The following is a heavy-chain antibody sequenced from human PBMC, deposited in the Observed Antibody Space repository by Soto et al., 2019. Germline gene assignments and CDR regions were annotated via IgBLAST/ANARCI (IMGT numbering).Heavy chain of an antibody. CDR1: GYTFASYA. J-gene: IGHJ4*02. V-gene: IGHV1-18*01. CDR2: ISAYNGNT. Sequence: VKVSCKSSGYTFASYAISWMRQAPGQGLEWMGWISAYNGNTNYAQKLQGRVTMTTDTSTSTAYMELRSLRSDDTAVYYCARDPPPPDYWGQGTLVTVSS. CDR3: ARDPPPPDY.